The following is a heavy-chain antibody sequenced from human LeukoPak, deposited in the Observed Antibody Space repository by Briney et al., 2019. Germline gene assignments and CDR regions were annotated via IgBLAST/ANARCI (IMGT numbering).Heavy chain of an antibody. CDR2: ISGSGGSA. Sequence: GGSLRLSCAASEFTFSTYAMSWVRQAPGKGLEWVSSISGSGGSAYYADSVKGRFTISRDNSKNTLYLQMNSLRSEDTAVYYCAKKYGSGSYYFDYWGQGTLVTVSS. D-gene: IGHD3-10*01. CDR1: EFTFSTYA. V-gene: IGHV3-23*01. CDR3: AKKYGSGSYYFDY. J-gene: IGHJ4*02.